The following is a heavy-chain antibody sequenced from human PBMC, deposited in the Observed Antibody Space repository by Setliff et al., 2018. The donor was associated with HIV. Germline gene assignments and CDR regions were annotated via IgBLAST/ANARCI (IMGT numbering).Heavy chain of an antibody. CDR2: IHNSGRT. CDR1: GGSSSSGY. D-gene: IGHD3-10*01. V-gene: IGHV4-4*08. J-gene: IGHJ1*01. Sequence: PSETLSLTCAVSGGSSSSGYWSWIRQPPGKGLEWLGYIHNSGRTSYNPSVKGRFTISRDNAKNTLYLHMNSLTAEDTAVYYCANGVERGGGPKHWGQGTLVTVS. CDR3: ANGVERGGGPKH.